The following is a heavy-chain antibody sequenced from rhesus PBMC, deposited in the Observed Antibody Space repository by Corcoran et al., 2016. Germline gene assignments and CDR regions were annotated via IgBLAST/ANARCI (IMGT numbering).Heavy chain of an antibody. J-gene: IGHJ4*01. CDR3: ARGYEDDYGYYYTNFDY. CDR2: ICGSGSST. CDR1: GDSISSSY. D-gene: IGHD3-9*01. Sequence: QLQLQESGPGLVKPSETLSVTCAVSGDSISSSYWSWIRQAPGKGLGGIGYICGSGSSTNPNPSLKSRVTLSVDTSKNQLSLKLSSVTAADTAVYYCARGYEDDYGYYYTNFDYWGQGVLVTVSS. V-gene: IGHV4-169*01.